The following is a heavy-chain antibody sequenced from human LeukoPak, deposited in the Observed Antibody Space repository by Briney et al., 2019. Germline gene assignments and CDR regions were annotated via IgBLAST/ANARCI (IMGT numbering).Heavy chain of an antibody. CDR3: AKDLARAQLWFGELLMGADY. Sequence: GGSLRLSCAASGFTLSGYAMSSVHQGPGKGLEWVSAIRGSGGSPYSSDSVKGRFTISRDNSKNTLYLQMNSLRAEDTAVYYCAKDLARAQLWFGELLMGADYWGQGTLVTVSS. CDR1: GFTLSGYA. V-gene: IGHV3-23*01. J-gene: IGHJ4*02. D-gene: IGHD3-10*01. CDR2: IRGSGGSP.